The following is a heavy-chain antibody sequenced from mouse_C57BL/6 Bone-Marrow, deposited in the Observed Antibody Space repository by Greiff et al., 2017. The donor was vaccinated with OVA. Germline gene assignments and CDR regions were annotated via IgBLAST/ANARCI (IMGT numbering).Heavy chain of an antibody. D-gene: IGHD2-1*01. V-gene: IGHV5-16*01. CDR2: INYDGSST. CDR3: ARERIYGNYGGYAMDY. Sequence: EVHLVESEGGLVQPGSSMKLSCTASGFTFSDYYMAWVRQVPEKGLEWVANINYDGSSTYYLDSLKSRFIISRDNAKNILYLQMSSLKSEDTATYYCARERIYGNYGGYAMDYWGQGTSVTVSS. J-gene: IGHJ4*01. CDR1: GFTFSDYY.